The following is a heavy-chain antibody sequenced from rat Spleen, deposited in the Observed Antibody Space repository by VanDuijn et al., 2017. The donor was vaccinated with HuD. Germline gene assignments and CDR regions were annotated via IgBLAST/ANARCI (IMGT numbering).Heavy chain of an antibody. J-gene: IGHJ2*01. V-gene: IGHV4-2*01. D-gene: IGHD4-3*01. Sequence: EVKLVESGGGLVQPGTSLKLSCAASGFNFNDYWMGWVRQAPGKGLEWIGEINEDSSTIKYVPSLRDKFTISRDNAQNTLYLQMSKLGSEDTAIYYCARKLSGYGDYWGQGVMVTVSS. CDR3: ARKLSGYGDY. CDR2: INEDSSTI. CDR1: GFNFNDYW.